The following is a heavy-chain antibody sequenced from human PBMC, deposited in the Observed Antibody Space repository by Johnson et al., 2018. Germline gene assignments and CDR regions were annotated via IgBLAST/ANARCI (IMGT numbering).Heavy chain of an antibody. Sequence: VQLVESGGGLVQPGRSLRLSCTASGFTFDDYAMHWVRQAPGKGLEWVSGISWNSGSIDYADSVKGRFTISRDNAKYSLYLQMKRLRAEDTALYYCANDEPYAFDIWGQGTMVTVSS. CDR1: GFTFDDYA. D-gene: IGHD1-14*01. CDR3: ANDEPYAFDI. CDR2: ISWNSGSI. V-gene: IGHV3-9*01. J-gene: IGHJ3*02.